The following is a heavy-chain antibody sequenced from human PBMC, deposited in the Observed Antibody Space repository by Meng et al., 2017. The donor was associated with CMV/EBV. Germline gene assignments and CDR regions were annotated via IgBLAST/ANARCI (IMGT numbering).Heavy chain of an antibody. CDR1: GGSISSYY. CDR2: IYYSGST. D-gene: IGHD6-13*01. CDR3: ARLIAAAGLYYYYGMDV. J-gene: IGHJ6*02. V-gene: IGHV4-59*01. Sequence: GSLRLSCTVSGGSISSYYWSWIRQPPGKGLEWIGYIYYSGSTNYNPSLKSRVTISVDTSKNQLSLKLSSVTAADTAVYYCARLIAAAGLYYYYGMDVWGQGTTVTVSS.